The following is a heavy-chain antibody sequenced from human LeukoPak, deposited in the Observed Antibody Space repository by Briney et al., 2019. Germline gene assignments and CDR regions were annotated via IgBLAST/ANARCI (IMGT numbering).Heavy chain of an antibody. J-gene: IGHJ6*02. CDR2: MSSSGSGI. CDR3: ARGKRTMDV. Sequence: GGSLRLSCVASGFTFSDYYMTWIRQAPGRGLEWVSYMSSSGSGIYYTESEKGRFTISRDNTNNSLFLQMNSLRAEDTAVYYCARGKRTMDVWGQGTTVIVSS. V-gene: IGHV3-11*01. CDR1: GFTFSDYY.